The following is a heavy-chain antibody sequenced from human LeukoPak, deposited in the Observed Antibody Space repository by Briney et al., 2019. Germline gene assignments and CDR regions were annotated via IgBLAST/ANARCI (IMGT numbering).Heavy chain of an antibody. D-gene: IGHD6-13*01. CDR3: ARVGYSSSWTNTQIRGGHVAY. Sequence: PSETLSLTCTVSGGSINGYYWSWIRQPPGKGLEWIGFIYYSGSTNYNPSLKSRVTISVDTSKNQFSLKLSSVTAADTAVYYCARVGYSSSWTNTQIRGGHVAYWGQGTLVTVSS. CDR1: GGSINGYY. J-gene: IGHJ4*02. V-gene: IGHV4-59*12. CDR2: IYYSGST.